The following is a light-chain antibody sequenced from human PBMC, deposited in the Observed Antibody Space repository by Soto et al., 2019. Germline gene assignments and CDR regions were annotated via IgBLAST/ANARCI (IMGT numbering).Light chain of an antibody. CDR1: QSLAHSDGNTY. V-gene: IGKV2-24*01. CDR2: KIS. J-gene: IGKJ1*01. CDR3: TQATHFPRT. Sequence: DIVMTQTPLSSPVTLGQPASISCRSSQSLAHSDGNTYLSWLHQRPGQPPRLLIYKISNRLSGVPDRFSGSGAGTEFTLKISRVEAEDVGVYYCTQATHFPRTFGQGTKVDIK.